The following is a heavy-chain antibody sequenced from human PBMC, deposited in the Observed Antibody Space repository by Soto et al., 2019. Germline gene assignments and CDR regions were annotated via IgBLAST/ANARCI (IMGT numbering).Heavy chain of an antibody. Sequence: PSETLSLTCSVSGGSVYDFYLNWLRQTPGKGLEWIGNIYNNGRTNYNPSLKNRVTISIDTSKNQFSLHLSSVTTADTAMYFCARGHGIYVRFDSWGQGTLVTVSS. CDR2: IYNNGRT. V-gene: IGHV4-59*02. J-gene: IGHJ4*02. CDR1: GGSVYDFY. D-gene: IGHD3-10*02. CDR3: ARGHGIYVRFDS.